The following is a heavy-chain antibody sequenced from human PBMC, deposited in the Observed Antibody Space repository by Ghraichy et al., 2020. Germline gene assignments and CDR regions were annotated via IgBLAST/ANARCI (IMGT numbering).Heavy chain of an antibody. CDR1: GYTFTGYH. V-gene: IGHV1-2*02. J-gene: IGHJ4*02. Sequence: ASVKVSCKASGYTFTGYHVHWVQQAPGQGLEWMGWMDPNSDGKNYAQKFQGRVSMTSDTSISTAYVELSGLRSDDTAVYYCARASSMVKLDFWAQGTLVTVFS. CDR2: MDPNSDGK. CDR3: ARASSMVKLDF. D-gene: IGHD2-8*01.